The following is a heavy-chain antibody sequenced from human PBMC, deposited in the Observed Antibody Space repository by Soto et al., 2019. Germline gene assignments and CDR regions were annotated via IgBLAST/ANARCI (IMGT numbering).Heavy chain of an antibody. Sequence: LSLTCAASGFTFSSYAMSWVRQAPGKGLEWVSAISGSGGSTYYADSVKGRFTISRDNSKNTLYLQMNSLRAEDTAVYYCAKEVLLGRQVGLQGYWGQGTLVTVSS. J-gene: IGHJ4*02. CDR3: AKEVLLGRQVGLQGY. CDR2: ISGSGGST. D-gene: IGHD1-26*01. V-gene: IGHV3-23*01. CDR1: GFTFSSYA.